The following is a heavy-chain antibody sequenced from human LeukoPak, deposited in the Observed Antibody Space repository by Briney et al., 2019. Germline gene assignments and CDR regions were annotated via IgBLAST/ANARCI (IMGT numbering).Heavy chain of an antibody. V-gene: IGHV4-34*01. CDR1: GGSFSGYY. CDR3: ARQSAAAGQPHYYYYYYMDV. D-gene: IGHD6-13*01. Sequence: SETLSLTCAVYGGSFSGYYWSWIRQPPGKGLEWIGEINHSGSTNYNPSLKSRVTISVDTSKNQFSLKLTSVTAADTAVYYCARQSAAAGQPHYYYYYYMDVWGKGTTVTVSS. J-gene: IGHJ6*03. CDR2: INHSGST.